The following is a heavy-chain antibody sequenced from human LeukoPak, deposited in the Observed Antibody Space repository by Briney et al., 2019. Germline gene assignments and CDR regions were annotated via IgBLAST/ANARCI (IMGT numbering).Heavy chain of an antibody. D-gene: IGHD2-21*01. CDR1: GFTFSSYA. V-gene: IGHV3-9*01. CDR3: ARGLCGGDCYDY. Sequence: GGSLRLSCAASGFTFSSYAMHWVRQAPGKGLEWVSGISWNSGSIGYADSVKGRFTISRDNAKNSLDLQMNSLRAEDTAVYYCARGLCGGDCYDYWGQGILVTVSS. CDR2: ISWNSGSI. J-gene: IGHJ4*02.